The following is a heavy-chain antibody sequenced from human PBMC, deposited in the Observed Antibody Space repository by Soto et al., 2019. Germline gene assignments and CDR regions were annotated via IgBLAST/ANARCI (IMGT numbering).Heavy chain of an antibody. CDR3: ARVPGDILTGTYYFDY. D-gene: IGHD3-9*01. V-gene: IGHV3-7*03. CDR2: IKQDGSEK. CDR1: GFTFSSYW. J-gene: IGHJ4*02. Sequence: EVQLVESGGGLVQPGGSLRLSCAASGFTFSSYWMSWVRQAPGKGLEWVVNIKQDGSEKYYVDSVKGRFTISRDNAKNSLYLQMNSLRAEDTAVYYCARVPGDILTGTYYFDYWGQGTLVTVSS.